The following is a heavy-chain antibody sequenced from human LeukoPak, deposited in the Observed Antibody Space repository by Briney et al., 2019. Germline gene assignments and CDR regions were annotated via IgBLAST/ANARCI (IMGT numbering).Heavy chain of an antibody. CDR3: ARAGPRVVAATRLYAFDI. V-gene: IGHV3-21*01. Sequence: GGSLRLSCAASGFTFSSYSMNWVRQAPGKGLEWVSSISSGSSYIYYADSVEGRFTISRDNAKNSLYLQMDSLRAGDTAVYYCARAGPRVVAATRLYAFDIWGQGTMVTVSS. D-gene: IGHD2-15*01. CDR2: ISSGSSYI. CDR1: GFTFSSYS. J-gene: IGHJ3*02.